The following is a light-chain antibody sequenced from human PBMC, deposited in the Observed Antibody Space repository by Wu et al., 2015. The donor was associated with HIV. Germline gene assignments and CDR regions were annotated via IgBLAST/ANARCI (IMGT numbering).Light chain of an antibody. Sequence: EIVLTQSPATLSVSPGERATLSCRASQSVSSNLAWYQQKPGQAPRLLIYGAFNRATGIPGRLSGSGSGTDFTLNISSLQSADLALYYFQRTRHWPRGRFGQGT. J-gene: IGKJ1*01. CDR1: QSVSSN. CDR2: GAF. V-gene: IGKV3-11*01. CDR3: QRTRHWPRGR.